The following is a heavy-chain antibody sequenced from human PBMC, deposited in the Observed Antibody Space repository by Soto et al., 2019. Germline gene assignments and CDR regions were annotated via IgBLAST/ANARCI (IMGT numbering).Heavy chain of an antibody. D-gene: IGHD6-19*01. CDR3: ASKEASGWYKTDY. V-gene: IGHV4-59*08. CDR2: MSYTGST. J-gene: IGHJ4*02. CDR1: GGSISSFY. Sequence: PSETRSLTCTVSGGSISSFYWNWIRQPPGKGLEWIGYMSYTGSTNYSPSLKSRVTMSVDTSKNQFSLKLNSVTAADTAMYYCASKEASGWYKTDYWGQGTLVTSPQ.